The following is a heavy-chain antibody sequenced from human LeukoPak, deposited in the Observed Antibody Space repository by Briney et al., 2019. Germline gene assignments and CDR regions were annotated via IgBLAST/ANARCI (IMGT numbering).Heavy chain of an antibody. CDR3: ARDPYNGSYGDDYYYYMDV. D-gene: IGHD1-26*01. CDR1: GFIFSSYG. V-gene: IGHV3-23*01. Sequence: GGSLRLSCAASGFIFSSYGMSWVRQAPGEGLEWISGITSSTYSSYYADSVRGRFTISRDNSKNTLYLQMNSLRAEDTAVYYCARDPYNGSYGDDYYYYMDVWGKGTTVTISS. CDR2: ITSSTYSS. J-gene: IGHJ6*03.